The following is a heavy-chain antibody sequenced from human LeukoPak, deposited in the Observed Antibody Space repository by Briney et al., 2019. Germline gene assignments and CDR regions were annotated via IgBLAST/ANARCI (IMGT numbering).Heavy chain of an antibody. V-gene: IGHV4-38-2*02. Sequence: PSETLSLTCTVSGYSISSGYYWGWIRQPPGKGLEWIGSIYHSGSTYYNPSLKSRVTISVDTSKNQFSLKLSSVTAADTAVYYCARVGGGYGRLHNWFDPWGQGTLVTVSS. D-gene: IGHD1-1*01. CDR2: IYHSGST. CDR3: ARVGGGYGRLHNWFDP. J-gene: IGHJ5*02. CDR1: GYSISSGYY.